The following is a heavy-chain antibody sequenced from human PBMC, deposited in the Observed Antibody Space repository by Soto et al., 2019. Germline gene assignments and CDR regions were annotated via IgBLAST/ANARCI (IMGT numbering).Heavy chain of an antibody. CDR3: ARAPALVIVEGYADHRDLHSFPTRRTSDP. CDR2: INHSGST. V-gene: IGHV4-34*01. D-gene: IGHD2-2*03. Sequence: RLLPGKGQEWIGEINHSGSTNYNPSLKSRVTISVDTSKNQFSLKLSSVTAADTAVYYCARAPALVIVEGYADHRDLHSFPTRRTSDP. J-gene: IGHJ5*02.